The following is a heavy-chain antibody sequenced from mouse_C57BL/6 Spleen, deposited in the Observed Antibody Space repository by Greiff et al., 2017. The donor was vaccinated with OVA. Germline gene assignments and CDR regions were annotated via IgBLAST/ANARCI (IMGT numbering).Heavy chain of an antibody. D-gene: IGHD2-10*02. J-gene: IGHJ2*01. CDR1: GYTFTDYN. CDR3: ARSGYDNYFYYFDY. CDR2: INPNNGGT. V-gene: IGHV1-18*01. Sequence: EVKLVESGPELVKPGASVKIPCKASGYTFTDYNMDWVKQSHGKSLEWIGDINPNNGGTIYNQKFKGKATLTVDKSSSTAYMGLRSLTSEDTAVYYCARSGYDNYFYYFDYWGQGTTLTVSS.